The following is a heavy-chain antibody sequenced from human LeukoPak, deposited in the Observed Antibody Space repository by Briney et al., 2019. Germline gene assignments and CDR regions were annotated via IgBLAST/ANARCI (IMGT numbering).Heavy chain of an antibody. V-gene: IGHV1-24*01. D-gene: IGHD3-9*01. CDR2: FDPEAGIT. J-gene: IGHJ4*02. CDR1: AYTLTTLS. Sequence: ASVGVSCKFSAYTLTTLSMHWVRQAPGKGLEWMGGFDPEAGITIYAEKFQGRVTMTEDTATHTAYMELSSLGSEDTAVYYCATLPQRYTRGFSPLWNWGQGTLVTVSS. CDR3: ATLPQRYTRGFSPLWN.